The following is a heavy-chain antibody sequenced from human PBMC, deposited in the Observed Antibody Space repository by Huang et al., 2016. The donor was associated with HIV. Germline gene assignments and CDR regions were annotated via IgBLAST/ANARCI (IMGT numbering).Heavy chain of an antibody. J-gene: IGHJ6*02. CDR2: INQDESEK. CDR1: TFGFGAYW. D-gene: IGHD1-7*01. V-gene: IGHV3-7*01. Sequence: VESGGRLVQPGGSIRLSCVGSTFGFGAYWMSWVRQSPGKGLEGVANINQDESEKYYVDSVKGRFNISRDNAKKVLFLEMNNVRVEDTATYYCATKTAAMDIWGQGTTVTVS. CDR3: ATKTAAMDI.